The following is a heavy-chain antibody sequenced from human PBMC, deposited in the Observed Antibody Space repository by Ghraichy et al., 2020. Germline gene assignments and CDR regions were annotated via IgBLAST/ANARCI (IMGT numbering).Heavy chain of an antibody. D-gene: IGHD3-10*01. V-gene: IGHV3-30*02. Sequence: GSLRLSCAASGFTFSDYGLHWVRQAPGKGLEWVAFIWYDGNDEYYADSVKGRFTISKDNSKNTLFLQMNSLRPEDTAVYYCAKDGAYCGSGAFRGPDYWGQGTLVTVSS. J-gene: IGHJ4*02. CDR3: AKDGAYCGSGAFRGPDY. CDR1: GFTFSDYG. CDR2: IWYDGNDE.